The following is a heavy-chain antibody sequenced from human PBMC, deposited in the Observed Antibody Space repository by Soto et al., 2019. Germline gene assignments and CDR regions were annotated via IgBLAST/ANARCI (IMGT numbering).Heavy chain of an antibody. D-gene: IGHD6-19*01. CDR1: GFTFSAFG. V-gene: IGHV3-30*03. J-gene: IGHJ3*01. Sequence: QLQLVESGGGVVQPEKSLRLSCEASGFTFSAFGMHWVRQPPGKGLEWVAGISYDRHAKYYANSMKGRFATSSDNSRNARYLSMDSLSAEDTAMYYCSREWSAVTGRPFDLWGQGTMVIVSS. CDR3: SREWSAVTGRPFDL. CDR2: ISYDRHAK.